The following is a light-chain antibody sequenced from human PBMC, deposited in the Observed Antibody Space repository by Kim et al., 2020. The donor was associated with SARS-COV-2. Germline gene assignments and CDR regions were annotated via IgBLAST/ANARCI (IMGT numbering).Light chain of an antibody. CDR2: GKN. CDR3: KSRGASGNVV. J-gene: IGLJ2*01. V-gene: IGLV3-19*01. CDR1: SLRSYY. Sequence: SSELTQDPAVSVALGQTVRITCRGDSLRSYYATWYQQKAGQAPVLVIYGKNNRPSGIPDRFSGSSSGNTASLTITGAQAEDEADYYCKSRGASGNVVFGGGTQLTVL.